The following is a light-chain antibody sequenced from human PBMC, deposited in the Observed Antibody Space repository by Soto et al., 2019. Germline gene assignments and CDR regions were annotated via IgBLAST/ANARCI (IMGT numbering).Light chain of an antibody. Sequence: EIVMTQSPATLSVSPGERATLSCRASQSVSSNLAWYQQKPGQAPRLLIYGASTRATNIPARFSGSGSGTEFTLTISSLQSEDFAVYLCQQYNNWPQTFGQGTKVDIK. CDR2: GAS. V-gene: IGKV3-15*01. CDR3: QQYNNWPQT. J-gene: IGKJ1*01. CDR1: QSVSSN.